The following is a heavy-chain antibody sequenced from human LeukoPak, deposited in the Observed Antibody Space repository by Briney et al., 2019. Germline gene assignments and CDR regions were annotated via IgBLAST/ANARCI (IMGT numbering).Heavy chain of an antibody. Sequence: GSLRLSCAASGFTFSSYSMNWVRQPPGKGLEWIGEINHSGSTNYNPSLKSRVIISVDTSKNQFSLKLSSVTAADTAVYYCAREGGLIVVVPAASGYYYYMDVWGKGTTVTVSS. D-gene: IGHD2-2*01. CDR1: GFTFSSYS. CDR2: INHSGST. V-gene: IGHV4-34*01. J-gene: IGHJ6*03. CDR3: AREGGLIVVVPAASGYYYYMDV.